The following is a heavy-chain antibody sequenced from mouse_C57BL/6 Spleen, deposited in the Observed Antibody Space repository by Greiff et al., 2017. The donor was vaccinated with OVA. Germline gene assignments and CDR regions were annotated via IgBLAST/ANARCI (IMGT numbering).Heavy chain of an antibody. CDR1: GYAFSSSW. J-gene: IGHJ2*01. CDR3: ARSGYYGSSLYFDY. V-gene: IGHV1-82*01. D-gene: IGHD1-1*01. Sequence: VKLVESGPELVKPGASVKISCKASGYAFSSSWMNWVKQRPGKGLEWIGRIYPGDGDTNYNGKFKGKATLTADKSSSTAYMQLSSLTSEDSAVYFCARSGYYGSSLYFDYWGQGTTLTVSS. CDR2: IYPGDGDT.